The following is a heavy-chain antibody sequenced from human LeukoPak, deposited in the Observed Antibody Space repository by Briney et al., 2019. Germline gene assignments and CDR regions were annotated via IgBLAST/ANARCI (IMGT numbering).Heavy chain of an antibody. CDR2: ISSSSSYI. J-gene: IGHJ4*02. CDR1: GFTFSSYS. Sequence: GGGLRVSCAASGFTFSSYSMNWVRQAPGKGLEWVSSISSSSSYIYYADSVKGRFTISRDNAKNSLYLQMNSLRAEDTAVYYCARDSDSSGYPSLDYWGQGTLVTVSS. V-gene: IGHV3-21*01. D-gene: IGHD3-22*01. CDR3: ARDSDSSGYPSLDY.